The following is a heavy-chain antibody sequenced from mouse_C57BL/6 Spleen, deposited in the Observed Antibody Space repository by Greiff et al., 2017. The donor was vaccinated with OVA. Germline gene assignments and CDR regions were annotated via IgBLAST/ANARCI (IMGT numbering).Heavy chain of an antibody. Sequence: EVQLQESGGDLVKPGGSLKLSCAASGFTFSSYGMSWVRQTPDKRLEWVATISSGGSYTYYPDSVKGRFTISRDNAKNTLYLQMSSLKSEDTAMYYCARGGYDRCYAMDYWGQGTSVTVSS. CDR2: ISSGGSYT. D-gene: IGHD2-2*01. V-gene: IGHV5-6*01. J-gene: IGHJ4*01. CDR3: ARGGYDRCYAMDY. CDR1: GFTFSSYG.